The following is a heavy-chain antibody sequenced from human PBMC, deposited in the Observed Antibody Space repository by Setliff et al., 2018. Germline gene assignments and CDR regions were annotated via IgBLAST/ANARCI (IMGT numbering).Heavy chain of an antibody. Sequence: PGGSLRLSCAASGFSINVYFMTWVRQAPGKGLECVSGMYGVGATFYADSVKGRFTISRDISENTLYLQMNSLRPEDTAVYYCAKDRVPDGYWDFDYWGQGILVTVSS. CDR2: MYGVGAT. CDR3: AKDRVPDGYWDFDY. CDR1: GFSINVYF. J-gene: IGHJ4*02. D-gene: IGHD4-17*01. V-gene: IGHV3-23*01.